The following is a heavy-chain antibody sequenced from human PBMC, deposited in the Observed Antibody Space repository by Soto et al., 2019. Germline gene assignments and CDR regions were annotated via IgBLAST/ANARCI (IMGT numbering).Heavy chain of an antibody. CDR3: VRERWCIGTSRYAGCSDY. V-gene: IGHV1-18*01. CDR2: SGPYNGNT. D-gene: IGHD2-8*01. CDR1: GYTFTSYG. J-gene: IGHJ4*02. Sequence: QVQLVQSGAEVKKPGASVKVSCKASGYTFTSYGISWVRQAPGQGLEWMAWSGPYNGNTNYAQKLQGRVTVTTDTPTSTAYMELRSLRSDDTGVYSGVRERWCIGTSRYAGCSDYWGQGTLVTVSS.